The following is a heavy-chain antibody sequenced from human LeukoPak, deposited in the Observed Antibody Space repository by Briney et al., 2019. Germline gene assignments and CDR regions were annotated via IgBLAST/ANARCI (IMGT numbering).Heavy chain of an antibody. CDR1: GFTFSSYN. CDR2: ISSSSYI. Sequence: GGSLRLSCAASGFTFSSYNMNWVRQAPGKGLEWVSSISSSSYIYYADSVKGRFTISRDNAKNSLYLQMNSLRAEDTAVYYCARDLARRGVAFDYWGQGTLVTVSS. V-gene: IGHV3-21*01. D-gene: IGHD2-15*01. J-gene: IGHJ4*02. CDR3: ARDLARRGVAFDY.